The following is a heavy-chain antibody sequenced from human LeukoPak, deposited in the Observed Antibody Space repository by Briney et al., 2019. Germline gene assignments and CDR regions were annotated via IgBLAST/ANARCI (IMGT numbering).Heavy chain of an antibody. J-gene: IGHJ6*03. D-gene: IGHD3-10*01. CDR1: GDSISTSNSY. Sequence: PSETLSLTCTVSGDSISTSNSYWGWIRQPPGKGLEWIGSIYYSGNTYYNASLKSRVTISVDTSKNQFSLKLSSVTAADTAAYYCARRGGIIRGVASYYYMDVWGKGTTITISS. CDR3: ARRGGIIRGVASYYYMDV. V-gene: IGHV4-39*01. CDR2: IYYSGNT.